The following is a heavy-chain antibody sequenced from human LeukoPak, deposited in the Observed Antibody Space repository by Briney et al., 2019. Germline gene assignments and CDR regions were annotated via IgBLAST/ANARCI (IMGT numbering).Heavy chain of an antibody. D-gene: IGHD3-16*02. CDR3: AKAPTFGGVIVFLDY. CDR1: GFTFSSYA. CDR2: ISGSGGCT. J-gene: IGHJ4*02. Sequence: GGSLRLSCAASGFTFSSYAMSWVRQAPGKGLEWVSGISGSGGCTYYAVSVKGRFTISRDNSKNTLFLQMNSLRAEDTAVYYCAKAPTFGGVIVFLDYWGQGTLVTVSS. V-gene: IGHV3-23*01.